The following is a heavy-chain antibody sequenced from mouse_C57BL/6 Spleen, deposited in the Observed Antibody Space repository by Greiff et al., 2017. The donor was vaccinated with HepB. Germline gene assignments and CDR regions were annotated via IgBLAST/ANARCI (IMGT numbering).Heavy chain of an antibody. CDR2: IYPRSGNT. D-gene: IGHD2-5*01. CDR1: GYTFTSYG. CDR3: ERRDYSKGGWFAY. Sequence: VQLQQSGAELARPGASVKLSCKASGYTFTSYGISWVKQRTGQGLEWIGEIYPRSGNTYYNEKFKGKATLTADKSSSTAYMELRSLTSEDSAVYFCERRDYSKGGWFAYWGQGTLVTVSA. V-gene: IGHV1-81*01. J-gene: IGHJ3*01.